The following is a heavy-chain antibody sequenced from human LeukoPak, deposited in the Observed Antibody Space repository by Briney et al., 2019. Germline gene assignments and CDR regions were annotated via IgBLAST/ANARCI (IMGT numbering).Heavy chain of an antibody. CDR3: AKRYYYDSSGYYYPY. D-gene: IGHD3-22*01. CDR1: GFTFSSYA. J-gene: IGHJ4*02. Sequence: GASLRLSCAASGFTFSSYAMSRVRQAPGKGLEWVSAISGSGGSTYYADSVKGRLTISRDNSKNTLYLQMNSLRAEDTAVYYCAKRYYYDSSGYYYPYWGQGTLVTVSS. V-gene: IGHV3-23*01. CDR2: ISGSGGST.